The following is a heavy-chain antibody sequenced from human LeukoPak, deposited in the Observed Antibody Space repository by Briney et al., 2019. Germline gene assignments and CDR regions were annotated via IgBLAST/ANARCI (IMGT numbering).Heavy chain of an antibody. J-gene: IGHJ3*02. CDR3: ARRTNYYDSSGYYPDAFDI. V-gene: IGHV4-4*02. Sequence: SETLSLTCAVSGGSISSSNWWSWVRQPPGKGLEWIGEIYHSGSTNYNPSLKSRVTISVDKSKNQFSLKLSSVTAADTAVYYCARRTNYYDSSGYYPDAFDIWGQGTMVTVSS. CDR2: IYHSGST. D-gene: IGHD3-22*01. CDR1: GGSISSSNW.